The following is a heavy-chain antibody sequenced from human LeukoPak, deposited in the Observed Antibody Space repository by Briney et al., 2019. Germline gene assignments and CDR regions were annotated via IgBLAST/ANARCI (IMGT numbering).Heavy chain of an antibody. Sequence: GGSRRLSCVASGFTFSNYAMSWVRQAPGKGLEWVSAITGSGTSTYYADSLKGPFTISRDNSKNTVFLQMNSLRHEDTAIYYCVIWGDYDVLTGYYVPDYWGQGTLVTVSS. D-gene: IGHD3-9*01. J-gene: IGHJ4*02. CDR1: GFTFSNYA. CDR2: ITGSGTST. CDR3: VIWGDYDVLTGYYVPDY. V-gene: IGHV3-23*01.